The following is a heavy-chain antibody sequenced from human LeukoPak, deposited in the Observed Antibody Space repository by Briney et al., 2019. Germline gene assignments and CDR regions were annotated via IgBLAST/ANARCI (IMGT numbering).Heavy chain of an antibody. V-gene: IGHV1-46*01. CDR1: GYTFSSYH. Sequence: ASVKVSCKASGYTFSSYHMHWVRQAPGQGLEWMGIVNPTSGTTSYAQKFQGRVTMTRDTSTSTVYMELSSLRSEDTAVYYCARDHFDYWGQGTLVTVSS. J-gene: IGHJ4*02. CDR3: ARDHFDY. CDR2: VNPTSGTT.